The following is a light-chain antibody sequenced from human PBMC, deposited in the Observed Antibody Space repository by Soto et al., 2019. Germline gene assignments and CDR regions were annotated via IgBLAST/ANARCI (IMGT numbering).Light chain of an antibody. Sequence: QSALTQPASVSGSPGQSITISCSGTDNDVGAYNHVSWYQQHPGKAPKLMIYEVNNRPSGVSYRFSASKSAFTASLTISGLQAEDEAHYYCSSYTTSYFYVFGPGTKVTVL. CDR2: EVN. V-gene: IGLV2-14*01. CDR3: SSYTTSYFYV. CDR1: DNDVGAYNH. J-gene: IGLJ1*01.